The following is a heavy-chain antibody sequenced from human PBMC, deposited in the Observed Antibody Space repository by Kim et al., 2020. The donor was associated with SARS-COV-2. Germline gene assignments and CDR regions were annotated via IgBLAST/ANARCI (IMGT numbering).Heavy chain of an antibody. J-gene: IGHJ4*02. CDR2: A. V-gene: IGHV1-69*01. CDR3: VRGYSGYILLV. Sequence: ANYAQKFQGGVTITADESTSTAYMELSSLRSEDTAVYYCVRGYSGYILLVWGQGTLVTVSS. D-gene: IGHD5-12*01.